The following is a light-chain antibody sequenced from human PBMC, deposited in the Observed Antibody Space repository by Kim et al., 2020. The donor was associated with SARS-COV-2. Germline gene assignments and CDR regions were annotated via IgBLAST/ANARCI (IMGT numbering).Light chain of an antibody. J-gene: IGLJ2*01. CDR3: HSRDSSGNLRV. V-gene: IGLV3-19*01. Sequence: VGQPVRITFQGGCLSTTFATWYQQRPGHAPLLVFYGDTTRPSGIPDRFSGSRSGNTASLTITGAQAEDEADYFCHSRDSSGNLRVFGGGTQLTVL. CDR2: GDT. CDR1: CLSTTF.